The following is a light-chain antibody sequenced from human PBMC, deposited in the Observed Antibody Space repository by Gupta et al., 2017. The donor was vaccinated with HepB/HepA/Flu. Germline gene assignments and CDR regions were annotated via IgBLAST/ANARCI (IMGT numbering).Light chain of an antibody. CDR1: QSISSWLAW. Sequence: DIQMTQSPSTLSASVGDRVTITCRASQSISSWLAWLAWYQQKPGKAPKLLIYKTSSVESGVPSRFSGSGSGTEFTLTISSLQPDDFATYYCQHEDNPSRSFGQGTKVDIK. CDR2: KTS. V-gene: IGKV1-5*03. CDR3: QHEDNPSRS. J-gene: IGKJ1*01.